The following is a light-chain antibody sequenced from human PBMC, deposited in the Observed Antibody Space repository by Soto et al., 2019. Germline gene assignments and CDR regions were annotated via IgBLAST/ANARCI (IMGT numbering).Light chain of an antibody. J-gene: IGLJ1*01. CDR1: SSNIGSNY. V-gene: IGLV1-47*01. Sequence: SALTQPGSASGAPGQRVNIYCSGSSSNIGSNYVYWYQQLPGTAPKLLIYRNNQRPSGVPDRFSGSKSGTSASLAISGLRSEDEADYYCAAWDDSLSGYVFGTGTKVPVL. CDR2: RNN. CDR3: AAWDDSLSGYV.